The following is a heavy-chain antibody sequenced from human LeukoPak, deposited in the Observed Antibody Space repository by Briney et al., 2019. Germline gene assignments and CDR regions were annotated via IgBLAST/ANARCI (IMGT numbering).Heavy chain of an antibody. Sequence: SETLSLTCTVSGGSIRSSYYYWGWIRQPPGKGLEWTGEINHSGSTNYNPSLKSRVTISVDTSKNQFSLKLSSVTAADTAVYYCARIRLRGAFDIWGQGTMVTVSS. CDR3: ARIRLRGAFDI. D-gene: IGHD4-17*01. CDR2: INHSGST. CDR1: GGSIRSSYYY. V-gene: IGHV4-39*07. J-gene: IGHJ3*02.